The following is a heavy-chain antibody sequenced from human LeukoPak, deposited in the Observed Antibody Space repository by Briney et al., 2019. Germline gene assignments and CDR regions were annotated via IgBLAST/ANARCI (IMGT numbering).Heavy chain of an antibody. V-gene: IGHV3-38-3*01. CDR2: ISGGST. D-gene: IGHD3-3*01. Sequence: PGGSLRLSCAASGFTVSSNEMSWVRQAPGKGREWVSSISGGSTYYADSRKGRFTISRDNSKNTLHLQMNSLRAEDTAVYYCARVTTSITIFGVVIPDWYFDLWGRGTLVTVSS. J-gene: IGHJ2*01. CDR3: ARVTTSITIFGVVIPDWYFDL. CDR1: GFTVSSNE.